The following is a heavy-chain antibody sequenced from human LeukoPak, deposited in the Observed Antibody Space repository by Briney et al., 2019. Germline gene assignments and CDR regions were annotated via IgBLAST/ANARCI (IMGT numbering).Heavy chain of an antibody. V-gene: IGHV3-7*01. Sequence: GGSLGLSCAASGFSFSNFWMAWVRQRPGEGLEWVANMKPDASHISYVDSVEGRFTISRDNAKNSLYLQMDSLRAEDTAVYYCVRDSRTYGYFWGWGTLVTVSS. CDR1: GFSFSNFW. CDR3: VRDSRTYGYF. CDR2: MKPDASHI. J-gene: IGHJ4*02. D-gene: IGHD3-10*01.